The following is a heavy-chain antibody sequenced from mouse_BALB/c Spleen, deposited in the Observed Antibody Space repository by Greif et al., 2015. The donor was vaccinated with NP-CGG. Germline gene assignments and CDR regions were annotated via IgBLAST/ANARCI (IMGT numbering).Heavy chain of an antibody. CDR3: ARSRGNWFAY. CDR1: GYSITSDYA. D-gene: IGHD2-1*01. V-gene: IGHV3-2*02. Sequence: EVQLVESGPGLVKPSQSLSLTCTVTGYSITSDYAWNWIRQFPGNKLEWMGYISYSGSTSYNPSLKSRISITRDTSKNQFFLQLNSVTTEDTATYYCARSRGNWFAYWGQGTLVTVSA. J-gene: IGHJ3*01. CDR2: ISYSGST.